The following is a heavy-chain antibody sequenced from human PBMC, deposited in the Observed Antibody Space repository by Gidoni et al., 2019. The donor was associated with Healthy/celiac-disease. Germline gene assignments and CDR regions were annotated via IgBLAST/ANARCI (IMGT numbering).Heavy chain of an antibody. D-gene: IGHD3-10*01. CDR3: ARQPSGSPHYYYYGMDV. V-gene: IGHV1-69*02. Sequence: QVQLVQSGAEVKKPGSSVKVSCKASGGTFSSYPISWVRQAPGQGLEWMGRIIPILGIANYAQKFQGRVTITADKSTSTAYMELSSLRSEDTAVYYCARQPSGSPHYYYYGMDVWGQGTTVTVSS. CDR2: IIPILGIA. J-gene: IGHJ6*02. CDR1: GGTFSSYP.